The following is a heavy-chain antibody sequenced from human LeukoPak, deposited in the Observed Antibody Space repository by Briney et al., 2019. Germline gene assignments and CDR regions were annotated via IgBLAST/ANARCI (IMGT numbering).Heavy chain of an antibody. CDR2: ICYSGST. J-gene: IGHJ5*02. CDR3: ASVLSSSGWYDGWFDP. Sequence: SETLSLTCTVSGGSISSYYWSWIRQPPGKGLEWIGYICYSGSTNYNPSLKSRVTISVDTSKNQFSLKLSSVTAADTAVYYCASVLSSSGWYDGWFDPWGQGTLVTVSS. CDR1: GGSISSYY. V-gene: IGHV4-59*01. D-gene: IGHD6-19*01.